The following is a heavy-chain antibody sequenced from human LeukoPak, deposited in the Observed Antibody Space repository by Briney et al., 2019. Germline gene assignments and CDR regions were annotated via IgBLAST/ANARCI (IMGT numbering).Heavy chain of an antibody. J-gene: IGHJ4*02. Sequence: GGSLRLSCAASGFSFSAYAMYWVRQAPGKGPEWVALIRYDGINKYYGDSVKGRFTISRDNSKDMLYLQMNSLRAEDTAVYYCVKTGSGWYGDYWGQGARVTVSS. V-gene: IGHV3-30*02. D-gene: IGHD6-13*01. CDR3: VKTGSGWYGDY. CDR2: IRYDGINK. CDR1: GFSFSAYA.